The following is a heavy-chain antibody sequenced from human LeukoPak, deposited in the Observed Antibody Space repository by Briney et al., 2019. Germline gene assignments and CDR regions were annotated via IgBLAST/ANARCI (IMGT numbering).Heavy chain of an antibody. CDR3: ARASITMVRGEDYGMDV. D-gene: IGHD3-10*01. CDR1: GFTFSSYE. Sequence: PGGSLRLSCAASGFTFSSYEMNWVRQAPGKRPERVSYISSSGSTIYYADSVKGRFTISRDNAKNSLYLQMYSLRAEDTAVYYCARASITMVRGEDYGMDVWGKGTTITVSS. J-gene: IGHJ6*04. V-gene: IGHV3-48*03. CDR2: ISSSGSTI.